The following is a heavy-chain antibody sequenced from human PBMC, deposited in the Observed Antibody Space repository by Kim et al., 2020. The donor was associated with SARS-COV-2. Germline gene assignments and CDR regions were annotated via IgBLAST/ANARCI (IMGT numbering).Heavy chain of an antibody. D-gene: IGHD3-16*02. CDR3: ARDGRVGELSWGAN. V-gene: IGHV3-11*01. J-gene: IGHJ4*02. CDR2: VSNTGSAK. CDR1: GFKFNDYY. Sequence: GGSLRLSCAASGFKFNDYYMIWIRQAPGKGLEWVSYVSNTGSAKFYSDSVKGRFTISRDNAKNSLYLEMNSLRVEDTAVYYCARDGRVGELSWGANWGQGILVTVSS.